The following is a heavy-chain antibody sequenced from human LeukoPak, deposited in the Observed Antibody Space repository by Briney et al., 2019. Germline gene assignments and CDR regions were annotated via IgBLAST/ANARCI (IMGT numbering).Heavy chain of an antibody. CDR3: AGGGIAARLPDY. D-gene: IGHD6-6*01. V-gene: IGHV4-39*01. Sequence: PSETLSLTCTVSGGSISSSSYYWGWIRQPPGKGLEWIGSIYYSGSTYYNPSLKSRVTISVDTSKNQFSLKLSSVTAADTAVYYCAGGGIAARLPDYWGQGTLVTVSS. J-gene: IGHJ4*02. CDR1: GGSISSSSYY. CDR2: IYYSGST.